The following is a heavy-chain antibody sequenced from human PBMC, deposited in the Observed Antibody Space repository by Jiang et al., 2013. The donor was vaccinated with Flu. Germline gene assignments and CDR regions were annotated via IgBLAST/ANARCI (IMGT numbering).Heavy chain of an antibody. J-gene: IGHJ4*02. CDR3: ARSSGYYYVDY. Sequence: SQTLSLTCDISGDSVSSNSVVWNWIRQSPSRGLEWLGRTYYRSRWYNDYAVSVKSRITINPDTSKNQFSLQLNSVTPEDTAVYYCARSSGYYYVDYWGQGTLVTVSS. CDR2: TYYRSRWYN. CDR1: GDSVSSNSVV. V-gene: IGHV6-1*01. D-gene: IGHD3-22*01.